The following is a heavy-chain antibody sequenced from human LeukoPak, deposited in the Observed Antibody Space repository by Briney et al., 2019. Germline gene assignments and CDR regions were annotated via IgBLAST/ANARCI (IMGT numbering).Heavy chain of an antibody. CDR2: IYYSGST. CDR3: AKYCSTPSCYYLDS. Sequence: PSETLSLTCTVSGGSISSSSYYWGWIRQPPGKGLEWIGSIYYSGSTYYNPSLKSRVTISVDTSKNQFSLKLSSVTAADTAVYYCAKYCSTPSCYYLDSWGQGILVTVSS. CDR1: GGSISSSSYY. V-gene: IGHV4-39*01. J-gene: IGHJ4*02. D-gene: IGHD2-2*01.